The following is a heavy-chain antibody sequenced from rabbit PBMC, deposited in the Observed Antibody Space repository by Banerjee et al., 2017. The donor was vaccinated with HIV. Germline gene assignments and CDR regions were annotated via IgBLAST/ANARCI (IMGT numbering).Heavy chain of an antibody. CDR1: GFSFSSSYW. D-gene: IGHD4-1*01. CDR3: ARDLAGVIGWNFNL. Sequence: QEQLEESGGDLVKPEGSLTLTCTASGFSFSSSYWISWVRQAPGKGLEWIGFINIGGYVYYASWAKGRFTISKTSSTTVTLQLKSLTAADTATYFCARDLAGVIGWNFNLWGPGTLVTVS. J-gene: IGHJ4*01. CDR2: INIGGYV. V-gene: IGHV1S45*01.